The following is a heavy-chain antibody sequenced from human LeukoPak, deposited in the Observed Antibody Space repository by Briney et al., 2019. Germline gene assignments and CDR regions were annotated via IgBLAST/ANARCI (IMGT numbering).Heavy chain of an antibody. Sequence: GESLKISCKGSGYSFTSYWIGWVRQVPGKGLEWMGIIYPGDSDTRYSPSFQGQVTISADKSISTAYLQWSSLKASDTAMYYCARLRYCSGGSCPDPYYFDYWGQGTLVSFSS. J-gene: IGHJ4*02. CDR2: IYPGDSDT. CDR1: GYSFTSYW. CDR3: ARLRYCSGGSCPDPYYFDY. D-gene: IGHD2-15*01. V-gene: IGHV5-51*01.